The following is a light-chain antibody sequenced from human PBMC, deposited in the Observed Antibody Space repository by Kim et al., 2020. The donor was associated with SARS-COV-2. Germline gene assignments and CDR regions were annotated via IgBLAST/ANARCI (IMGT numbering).Light chain of an antibody. CDR1: SSDVGGYNY. CDR3: STYTSRSTLVV. V-gene: IGLV2-14*03. CDR2: NVS. Sequence: QSALPQLPSVSGSPGQPVTISCTGTSSDVGGYNYVSWYQQHPGKAPKLMIYNVSNRPSGVSNRFSGSKSGTTASLTISGLQAEDEADYYCSTYTSRSTLVVFGGGTQLTFL. J-gene: IGLJ2*01.